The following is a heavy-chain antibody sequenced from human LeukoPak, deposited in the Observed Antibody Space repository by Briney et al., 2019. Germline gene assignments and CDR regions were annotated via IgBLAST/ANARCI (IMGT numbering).Heavy chain of an antibody. Sequence: GASVKVSCKASGYTFTSYGISWVRQAPGQELEWMRWISAYNGNTNYAQKLQGRVTMTTDTSTSTAYMELRSLRSDDTAVYYCARGTITMVRGVIISHYYYGMDVWGQGTTVTVSS. CDR3: ARGTITMVRGVIISHYYYGMDV. CDR2: ISAYNGNT. CDR1: GYTFTSYG. J-gene: IGHJ6*02. D-gene: IGHD3-10*01. V-gene: IGHV1-18*01.